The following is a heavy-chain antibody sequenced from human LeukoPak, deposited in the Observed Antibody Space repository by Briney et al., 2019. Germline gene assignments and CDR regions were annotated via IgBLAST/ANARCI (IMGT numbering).Heavy chain of an antibody. CDR3: ARSPYSNYPTSDY. Sequence: GGSLRLSCAASGFIFTNYGMHWVRQAPGKGLDWVAVISTDGRDKFYADSVKGRFTISGDNSKNTLFLQMNSLRAEDTALYYCARSPYSNYPTSDYWGQGTLVTVSS. D-gene: IGHD4-11*01. J-gene: IGHJ4*02. CDR2: ISTDGRDK. CDR1: GFIFTNYG. V-gene: IGHV3-30*04.